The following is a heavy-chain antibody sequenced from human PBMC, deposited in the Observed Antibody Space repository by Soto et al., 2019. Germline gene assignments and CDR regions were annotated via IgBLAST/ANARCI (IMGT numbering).Heavy chain of an antibody. CDR3: ARPSGGRIRYLEPCDF. CDR2: LIPVFGTT. V-gene: IGHV1-69*01. Sequence: QVQLVQSGAEVRKPGSSVKVSCKASGDTFTKYAISWVRRAPGQGLEWVGGLIPVFGTTNNAQKFRDRVTNTADEPTRSFYMELISLRFEGTAVYYCARPSGGRIRYLEPCDFWGQVTQITVS. D-gene: IGHD3-3*01. CDR1: GDTFTKYA. J-gene: IGHJ4*02.